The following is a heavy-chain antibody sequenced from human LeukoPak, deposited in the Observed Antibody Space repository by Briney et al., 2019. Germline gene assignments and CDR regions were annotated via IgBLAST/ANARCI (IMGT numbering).Heavy chain of an antibody. J-gene: IGHJ4*02. Sequence: SETLSLTCTVSGDSVRSSYWSWIRQPPGKGLEWIGYISNNGDSDYNPSFKSRVTISVDTSKNQFSLKLSSVTAADTAVYYCARHEVPTYYFDYWGQGTLVTVSS. D-gene: IGHD1-1*01. CDR2: ISNNGDS. V-gene: IGHV4-59*08. CDR3: ARHEVPTYYFDY. CDR1: GDSVRSSY.